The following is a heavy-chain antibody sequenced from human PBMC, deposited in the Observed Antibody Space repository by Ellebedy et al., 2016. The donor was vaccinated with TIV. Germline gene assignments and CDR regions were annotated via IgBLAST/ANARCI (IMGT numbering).Heavy chain of an antibody. J-gene: IGHJ4*02. CDR3: AKPPEHSCNDTRCSPFDY. Sequence: GESLKISXAASGLTVSNNYMNWVRQAPGKGLEWVSVIYSGGTTYYANSVKGRFTISRDNSKNTVYLQMNSLRAEDTAVYYCAKPPEHSCNDTRCSPFDYWGQGTLVTVSS. CDR1: GLTVSNNY. D-gene: IGHD2-2*01. V-gene: IGHV3-66*04. CDR2: IYSGGTT.